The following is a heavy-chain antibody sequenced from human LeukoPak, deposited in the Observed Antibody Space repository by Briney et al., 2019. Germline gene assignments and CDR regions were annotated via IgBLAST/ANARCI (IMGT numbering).Heavy chain of an antibody. CDR1: AYSISSANY. J-gene: IGHJ4*02. CDR2: ISESGST. Sequence: PSETLSLTCSVSAYSISSANYWGWIRQPPGKGLEWIGSISESGSTYYNPSLKSRVTMSIDTSKNQFSLNLRSVTATDTALYYCARKSASGNYPLDYWGQGTLVTVSS. V-gene: IGHV4-38-2*02. CDR3: ARKSASGNYPLDY. D-gene: IGHD3-10*01.